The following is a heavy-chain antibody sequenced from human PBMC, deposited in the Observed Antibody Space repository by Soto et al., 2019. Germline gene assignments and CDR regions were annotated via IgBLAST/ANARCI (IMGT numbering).Heavy chain of an antibody. CDR3: VRGMNPLF. Sequence: GGSLRLSCAASGFTLRTYTMNWVRQAPGKGLEWVSSISISSGDRYYADSARGRFTISRDNAKNALYLQMNSLRADDTAVYFCVRGMNPLFGGQGTLVTVPQ. J-gene: IGHJ4*01. CDR2: ISISSGDR. V-gene: IGHV3-21*06. CDR1: GFTLRTYT.